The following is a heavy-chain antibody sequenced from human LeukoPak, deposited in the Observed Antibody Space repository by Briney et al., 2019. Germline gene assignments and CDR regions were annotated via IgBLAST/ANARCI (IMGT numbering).Heavy chain of an antibody. CDR3: ATNGYYCMDV. J-gene: IGHJ6*03. CDR1: GGSISSSSYY. D-gene: IGHD2-8*01. V-gene: IGHV4-39*07. CDR2: IYYSGST. Sequence: SETLSLTCTVSGGSISSSSYYWGWIRQPPGKGLEWIGSIYYSGSTYYNPSLKGRVTISVDTSKNQFSLKLSSLTAADTAVYYCATNGYYCMDVWGKGTTVTVSS.